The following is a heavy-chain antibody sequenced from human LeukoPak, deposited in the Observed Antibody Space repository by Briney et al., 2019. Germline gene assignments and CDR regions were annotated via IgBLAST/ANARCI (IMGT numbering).Heavy chain of an antibody. V-gene: IGHV3-30-3*01. CDR3: ARNIPVTRWGY. Sequence: PGGSLRLSCAGSGFTFNYFAIHWVRQAPGKGLEWVAVTSFDGTNKYYADSVRGRFTISRDNSNKTVYLQMNSLRAEDTAVYYCARNIPVTRWGYWGQGTLVTVSS. J-gene: IGHJ4*02. CDR1: GFTFNYFA. CDR2: TSFDGTNK. D-gene: IGHD2-21*01.